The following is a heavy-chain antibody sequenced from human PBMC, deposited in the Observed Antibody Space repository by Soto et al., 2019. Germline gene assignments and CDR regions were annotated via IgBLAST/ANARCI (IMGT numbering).Heavy chain of an antibody. CDR1: GGTFSSYT. Sequence: QVQLVQSGAAVQKPGSSVKVSCKASGGTFSSYTISWVRQAPGQGLEWMGRIIPNLGIANSAQKFRGRVTITAHKSTSTAYMELSSLRSDDTAVYYCASQIGSGYDYEVYSWGQGTLVTVSS. J-gene: IGHJ4*02. D-gene: IGHD3-22*01. CDR3: ASQIGSGYDYEVYS. V-gene: IGHV1-69*02. CDR2: IIPNLGIA.